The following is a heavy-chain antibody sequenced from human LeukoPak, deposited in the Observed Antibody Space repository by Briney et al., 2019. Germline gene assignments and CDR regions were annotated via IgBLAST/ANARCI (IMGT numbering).Heavy chain of an antibody. J-gene: IGHJ4*02. CDR3: ARGAEYYYDSSGYFPFDY. D-gene: IGHD3-22*01. V-gene: IGHV3-69-1*01. Sequence: GGSLRLSCAASGFTFSTYWMNWVRQAPGKGLEWVSSITSGGHIYCPDSLKGRFTISRDNAKNSLYLQMNSLRAEDTAIYYCARGAEYYYDSSGYFPFDYWGQGTLVTVSS. CDR2: ITSGGHI. CDR1: GFTFSTYW.